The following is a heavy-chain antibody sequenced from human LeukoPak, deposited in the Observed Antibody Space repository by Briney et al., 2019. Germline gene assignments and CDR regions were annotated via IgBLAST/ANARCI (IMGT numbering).Heavy chain of an antibody. D-gene: IGHD2-8*01. V-gene: IGHV3-53*01. J-gene: IGHJ4*01. CDR2: IYSGGST. Sequence: GGSLRLSCAASGFTVSSNYMSWVRQAPGKGLEWVSVIYSGGSTYYADSVKGRFTISRDNAKNSLYLQMNSLRPDDTALYYCSTDPRLLIYWGHGTLVTVSS. CDR1: GFTVSSNY. CDR3: STDPRLLIY.